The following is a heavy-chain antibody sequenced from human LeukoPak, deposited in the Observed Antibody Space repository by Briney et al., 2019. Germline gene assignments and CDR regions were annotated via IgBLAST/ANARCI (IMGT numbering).Heavy chain of an antibody. D-gene: IGHD3-22*01. Sequence: SETLSLTCAVYGGSFSGYYWSWIRQPPGKGLEWIGEINHSGSTNYNPSLKSRVTISVDTSKNQFSLKLSSVTAADTAVYYCARGGYYYDSSGYYINWGQGTLVTVSS. V-gene: IGHV4-34*01. J-gene: IGHJ4*02. CDR3: ARGGYYYDSSGYYIN. CDR1: GGSFSGYY. CDR2: INHSGST.